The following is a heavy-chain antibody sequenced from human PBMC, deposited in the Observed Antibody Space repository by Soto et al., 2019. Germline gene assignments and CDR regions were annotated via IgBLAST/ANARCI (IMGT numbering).Heavy chain of an antibody. CDR2: IYYSGST. J-gene: IGHJ5*02. CDR1: GGYISSGCYS. Sequence: PSDTLSLTCTVSGGYISSGCYSWSWIRQHPGKGLEWIGYIYYSGSTYYNPSPKSRVTITVDTSKNQFALKLSSVTAADTAVYYCARTGSGSSNWFDPWGQGTLVTVSS. D-gene: IGHD3-10*01. CDR3: ARTGSGSSNWFDP. V-gene: IGHV4-31*03.